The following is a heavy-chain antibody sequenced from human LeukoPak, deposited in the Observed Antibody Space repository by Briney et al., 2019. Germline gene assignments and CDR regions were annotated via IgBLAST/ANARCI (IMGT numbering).Heavy chain of an antibody. CDR1: GGSISSYY. V-gene: IGHV4-4*07. Sequence: PSETLSLTCTVSGGSISSYYWSWIRQPAGKGLEWIGCIYTSGSTNYNPSLKSRLPMSVDTSKNQFSLKLSSVTAADTAVYYCARCSYSRVWDWFFDLRGRATQAAVS. CDR3: ARCSYSRVWDWFFDL. CDR2: IYTSGST. J-gene: IGHJ2*01. D-gene: IGHD6-19*01.